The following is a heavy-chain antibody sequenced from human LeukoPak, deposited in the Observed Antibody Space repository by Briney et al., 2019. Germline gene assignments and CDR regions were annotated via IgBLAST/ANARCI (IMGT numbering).Heavy chain of an antibody. V-gene: IGHV3-74*01. D-gene: IGHD2-15*01. CDR1: GFTFSRHW. CDR3: TRGYSTTPGDY. J-gene: IGHJ4*02. Sequence: GGSLRLSCAASGFTFSRHWMYCVPQAPGKGLVWVSRIMSDGSRTSYADSVKGRFTISRDNAKNTLYLQMNSLRAEDTAVYYCTRGYSTTPGDYWGQGTLVTVSS. CDR2: IMSDGSRT.